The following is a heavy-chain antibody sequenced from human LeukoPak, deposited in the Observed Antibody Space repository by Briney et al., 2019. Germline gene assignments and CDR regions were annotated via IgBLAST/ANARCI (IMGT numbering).Heavy chain of an antibody. J-gene: IGHJ4*02. CDR3: VSSKRNSGAYRL. V-gene: IGHV4-59*08. CDR1: GGSISSYY. Sequence: SETLSLTCTVSGGSISSYYWSWIRQPPGKGLEWIGYIYYSGSTTYNPSLKRRATMAEDTSKNQIFLNLRSVTAADTAVYYCVSSKRNSGAYRLWGQGMLVTVSS. D-gene: IGHD3-22*01. CDR2: IYYSGST.